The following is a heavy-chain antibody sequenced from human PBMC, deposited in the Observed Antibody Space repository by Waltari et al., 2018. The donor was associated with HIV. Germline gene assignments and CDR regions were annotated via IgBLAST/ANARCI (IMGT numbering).Heavy chain of an antibody. Sequence: EVQLVQSGAEVKKPGESLKISCKSSGYNFTTYWIGWVRQMPGKGLEWMGIIQPGDAETRYGPSFQGRGTISADKSISTAFLQWSSLKASDTAMYYCARGLPKQWLAYFDYWGQGTLVTVSS. J-gene: IGHJ4*02. D-gene: IGHD6-19*01. V-gene: IGHV5-51*01. CDR2: IQPGDAET. CDR1: GYNFTTYW. CDR3: ARGLPKQWLAYFDY.